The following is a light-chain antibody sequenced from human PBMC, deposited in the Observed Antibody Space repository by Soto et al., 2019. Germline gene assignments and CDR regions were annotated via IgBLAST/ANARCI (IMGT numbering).Light chain of an antibody. CDR3: FSDETNFLV. Sequence: QSALTQPRSVSGSPGQSVAISCTGSSSDVGDSGFVSWYQQHPGKAPKLILYDVSERPSGVPDRFSGSRSGTTASLTVSGLQTDDEADYYCFSDETNFLVFGGGTKVTVL. J-gene: IGLJ2*01. CDR1: SSDVGDSGF. CDR2: DVS. V-gene: IGLV2-11*01.